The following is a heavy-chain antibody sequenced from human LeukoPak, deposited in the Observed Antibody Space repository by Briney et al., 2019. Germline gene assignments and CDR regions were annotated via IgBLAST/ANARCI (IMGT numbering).Heavy chain of an antibody. D-gene: IGHD4-11*01. J-gene: IGHJ6*03. CDR3: ARESYSNYLGYMDV. V-gene: IGHV3-11*04. CDR2: ISSTGSSI. Sequence: GSLRLSCATSGFTFSDYYMSWIRQAPGKGLEWISFISSTGSSIYYADSVKGRFTISRDNAKNSLYLQMSSLRAEDTAVYYCARESYSNYLGYMDVWGKGTTVTVSS. CDR1: GFTFSDYY.